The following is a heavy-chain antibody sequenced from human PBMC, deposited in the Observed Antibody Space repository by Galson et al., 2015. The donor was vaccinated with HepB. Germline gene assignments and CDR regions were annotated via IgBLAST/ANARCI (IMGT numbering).Heavy chain of an antibody. Sequence: SVKVSCKASGYTFTSYGIGWVRQAPGQGLEWMGWISAYNGNTNYAQKLQGRVTMTTDTSTSTAYMELRSLRSDDTAVYYCARESPSSTRSFYYYYGMDVWGQGTTVTVSS. CDR1: GYTFTSYG. CDR3: ARESPSSTRSFYYYYGMDV. J-gene: IGHJ6*02. D-gene: IGHD2-2*01. V-gene: IGHV1-18*04. CDR2: ISAYNGNT.